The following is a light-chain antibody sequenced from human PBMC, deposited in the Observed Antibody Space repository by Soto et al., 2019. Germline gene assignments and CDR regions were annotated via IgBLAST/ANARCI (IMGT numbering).Light chain of an antibody. J-gene: IGKJ1*01. Sequence: DIVLTQSPATLSLSPGERATLSCRASQSISNSLAWYQQKPGQAPRLIINDAFNRATGIPARFSASGSGTDFTLTISDVQPEDFALYYCHQRQSWPRTFGQGTKVDI. CDR3: HQRQSWPRT. CDR1: QSISNS. V-gene: IGKV3-11*01. CDR2: DAF.